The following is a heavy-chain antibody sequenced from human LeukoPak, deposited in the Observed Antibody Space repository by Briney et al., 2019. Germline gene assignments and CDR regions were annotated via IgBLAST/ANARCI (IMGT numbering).Heavy chain of an antibody. CDR2: INPYSGGT. J-gene: IGHJ4*02. D-gene: IGHD1-20*01. CDR1: GYTFTGYY. V-gene: IGHV1-2*02. CDR3: ARDSDNWNEPYYFDY. Sequence: ASVKVSCKASGYTFTGYYMHWVRQAPGQGLEWMGWINPYSGGTNYAQKFQGRVTMTRDTSISTAHMELSRLRSDDTAVYYCARDSDNWNEPYYFDYWGQGAQVTVSS.